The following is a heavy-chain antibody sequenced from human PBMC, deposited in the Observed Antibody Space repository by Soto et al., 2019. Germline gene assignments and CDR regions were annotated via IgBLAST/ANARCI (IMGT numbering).Heavy chain of an antibody. V-gene: IGHV4-39*07. CDR3: ANSALSGSGSYLLGY. CDR1: GGSISSSSYY. J-gene: IGHJ4*02. Sequence: SETLSLTCTVSGGSISSSSYYWGGIRQPPGKGLEWIGGIYYSGSTYYNPSLKSRVTISVDKSKNQFSLKLSSVTAADTAVYYCANSALSGSGSYLLGYWGQGTLVTVSS. CDR2: IYYSGST. D-gene: IGHD3-10*01.